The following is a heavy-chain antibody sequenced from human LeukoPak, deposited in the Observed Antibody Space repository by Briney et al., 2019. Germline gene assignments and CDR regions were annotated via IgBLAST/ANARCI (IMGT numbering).Heavy chain of an antibody. J-gene: IGHJ4*02. CDR1: GVSVSSGSYY. CDR3: AGDSPYSSSWYAARY. Sequence: SSETLSLTCTVSGVSVSSGSYYWSWLRQPPGKGLEGVVYIYYSGSTNYNPSLKSRVTISVDTSKNQFSLKLSSVTAADTAVYYCAGDSPYSSSWYAARYWGQGTLVTVSS. CDR2: IYYSGST. V-gene: IGHV4-61*01. D-gene: IGHD6-13*01.